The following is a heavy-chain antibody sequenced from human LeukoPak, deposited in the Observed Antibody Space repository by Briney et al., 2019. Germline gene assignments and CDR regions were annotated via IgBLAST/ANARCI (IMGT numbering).Heavy chain of an antibody. Sequence: SETLSLTCTVSGGSISSYYWSWIRQPPGKGLEWIGEINHSGSTNYNPSLKSRVTISVDTSKNQFSLKLSSVTAADTAVYYCARGYPRYYYGSGSRKNSFDYWGQGTLVTVSS. CDR1: GGSISSYY. J-gene: IGHJ4*02. V-gene: IGHV4-34*01. D-gene: IGHD3-10*01. CDR2: INHSGST. CDR3: ARGYPRYYYGSGSRKNSFDY.